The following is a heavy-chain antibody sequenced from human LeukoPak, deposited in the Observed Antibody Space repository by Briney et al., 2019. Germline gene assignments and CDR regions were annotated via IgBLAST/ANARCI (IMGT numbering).Heavy chain of an antibody. Sequence: SEALSLTCTVSSGSISSGSYYWSWIRQPAGKGLEWIGRIYTSGSTNYNPSLKSRVTISVGTSKNQFSLKLSSVTAADTAVYYCARVVVVAATNWFDPWGQGTLVTVSS. D-gene: IGHD2-15*01. CDR1: SGSISSGSYY. CDR3: ARVVVVAATNWFDP. J-gene: IGHJ5*02. CDR2: IYTSGST. V-gene: IGHV4-61*02.